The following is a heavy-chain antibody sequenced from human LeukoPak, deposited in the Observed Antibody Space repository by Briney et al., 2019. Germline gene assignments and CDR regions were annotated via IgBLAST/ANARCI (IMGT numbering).Heavy chain of an antibody. Sequence: GGSLRLSRAASGFTFSSYGMHWVRQAPGKGLEWVAFIRYDGSNKYYADSVKGRFTISRDNSKNTLYLQMNSLRAEDTAVYYCAKDLSPRIAAAGTIDYWGQGTLVTVSS. CDR3: AKDLSPRIAAAGTIDY. D-gene: IGHD6-13*01. CDR2: IRYDGSNK. CDR1: GFTFSSYG. V-gene: IGHV3-30*02. J-gene: IGHJ4*02.